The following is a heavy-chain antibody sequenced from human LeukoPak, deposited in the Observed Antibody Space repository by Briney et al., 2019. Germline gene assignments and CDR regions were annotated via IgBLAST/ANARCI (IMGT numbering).Heavy chain of an antibody. V-gene: IGHV3-20*04. CDR2: INWNGGST. D-gene: IGHD6-13*01. J-gene: IGHJ6*03. Sequence: GRSLRLSCAVSGFTFADYGMSWVRQAPGKGLEWVSGINWNGGSTGYADSVKGRFTISRDNAKNSLYLQMNSLRAEDTALYYCARQYGSSLFYYMDVWGKGTTVTISS. CDR1: GFTFADYG. CDR3: ARQYGSSLFYYMDV.